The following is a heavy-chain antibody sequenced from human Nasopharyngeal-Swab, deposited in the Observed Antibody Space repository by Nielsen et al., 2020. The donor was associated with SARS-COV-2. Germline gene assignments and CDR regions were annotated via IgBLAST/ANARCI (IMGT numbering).Heavy chain of an antibody. Sequence: SETLSLTCTVSGGSITSYYWGWIRQPQGKGLEWIGYIFHSGNTNYNPSLKSRVTMSVDTSKNQFSLRLSSVTAADSAVYYCARPTLGYSSFWFDPWGQGTLVTVSS. V-gene: IGHV4-59*01. CDR2: IFHSGNT. D-gene: IGHD6-19*01. CDR1: GGSITSYY. J-gene: IGHJ5*02. CDR3: ARPTLGYSSFWFDP.